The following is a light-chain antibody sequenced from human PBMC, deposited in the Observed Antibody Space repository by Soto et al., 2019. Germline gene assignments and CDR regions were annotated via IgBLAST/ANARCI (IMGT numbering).Light chain of an antibody. CDR1: QSLLHSNGYNY. Sequence: DIVMTQSPLSLPVTPGEPASISCRSSQSLLHSNGYNYLDWYLQKPGQSPQLLIYLGSNRGSGVPDRCSGSGAGTDVTMKISRVEAEDVGVYYCIQALQTPITFGQGTKVDIK. CDR3: IQALQTPIT. V-gene: IGKV2-28*01. J-gene: IGKJ1*01. CDR2: LGS.